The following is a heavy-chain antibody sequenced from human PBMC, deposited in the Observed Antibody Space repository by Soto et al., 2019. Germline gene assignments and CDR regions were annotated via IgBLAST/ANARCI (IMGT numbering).Heavy chain of an antibody. CDR2: ISSSSSYI. J-gene: IGHJ4*02. D-gene: IGHD3-22*01. V-gene: IGHV3-21*01. CDR3: ASEDYYDSSGYYDY. CDR1: GFTFSSYS. Sequence: VGSLRLSCAASGFTFSSYSMNWVRQAQRKGLEWVSSISSSSSYIYYADSVKGRFTIYRDNDKNSLYLKTNSLRDEETALYYCASEDYYDSSGYYDYWGQGT.